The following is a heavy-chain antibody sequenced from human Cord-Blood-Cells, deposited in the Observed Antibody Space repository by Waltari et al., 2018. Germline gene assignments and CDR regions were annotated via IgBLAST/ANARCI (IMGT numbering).Heavy chain of an antibody. D-gene: IGHD6-13*01. Sequence: QVQLQESGPGLVKPSETLSLTCTVSGGSISSYYWSWIRQPPGKGLEWIGYIYYRGSTNDNPSLKSRVTISVDTSKNQFSLKLSSVTAADTAVYYCARGRYSTYFDYWGQGTLVTVSS. J-gene: IGHJ4*02. CDR3: ARGRYSTYFDY. CDR1: GGSISSYY. V-gene: IGHV4-59*01. CDR2: IYYRGST.